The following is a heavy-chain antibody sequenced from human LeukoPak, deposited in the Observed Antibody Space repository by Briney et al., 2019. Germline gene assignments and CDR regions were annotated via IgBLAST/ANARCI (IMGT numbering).Heavy chain of an antibody. J-gene: IGHJ5*02. CDR2: MYSRGNT. CDR3: ARDAPQVPAAGVLAS. D-gene: IGHD6-13*01. Sequence: GGSLRLSCTASGFTVATNYMNWVRQAPGKGLEWVSVMYSRGNTYYADSVKGRFTFSRDISKNTLYLQMNGLRTEDTAMYYCARDAPQVPAAGVLASWGQGTLVTVSS. V-gene: IGHV3-53*01. CDR1: GFTVATNY.